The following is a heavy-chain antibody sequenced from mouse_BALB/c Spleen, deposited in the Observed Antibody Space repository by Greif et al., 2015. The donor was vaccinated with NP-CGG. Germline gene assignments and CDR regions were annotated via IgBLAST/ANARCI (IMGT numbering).Heavy chain of an antibody. CDR2: INPSNGRT. CDR1: GYTFTSYW. Sequence: QVQLQQSGAELVKPGASVKLSCKASGYTFTSYWMHWVKQRPGQGLEWIGEINPSNGRTNYNEKFKSKATLTVDKSSSTAYMQLSSLTSEDSAVYYCARRWGNYAMDYWGQGTSVTVSS. J-gene: IGHJ4*01. V-gene: IGHV1S81*02. D-gene: IGHD2-3*01. CDR3: ARRWGNYAMDY.